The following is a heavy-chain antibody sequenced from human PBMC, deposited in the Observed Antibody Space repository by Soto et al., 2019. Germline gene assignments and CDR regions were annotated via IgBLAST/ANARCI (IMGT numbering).Heavy chain of an antibody. Sequence: GGSLRLSCAASGFTFSDYYMSWIRQAPGKGLEWVSYISSSSSYTNYADSVKGRFTISRDNAKNSLYLQMNSLRAEDTAVYYCARDREALVTAEAYYFDYWGQGTLVTVSS. D-gene: IGHD1-26*01. V-gene: IGHV3-11*05. CDR2: ISSSSSYT. J-gene: IGHJ4*02. CDR1: GFTFSDYY. CDR3: ARDREALVTAEAYYFDY.